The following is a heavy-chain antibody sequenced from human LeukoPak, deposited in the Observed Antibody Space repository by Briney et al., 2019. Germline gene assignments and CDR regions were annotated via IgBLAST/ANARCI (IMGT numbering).Heavy chain of an antibody. J-gene: IGHJ4*02. CDR1: GFTFSSYE. CDR3: AKASAMIVVVSKHFDY. CDR2: ISSSGSTI. V-gene: IGHV3-48*03. D-gene: IGHD3-22*01. Sequence: GGSLRLSCAASGFTFSSYEMNWVRRAPGKGLEWVSYISSSGSTIYYADSVKGRFTISRDNSKNTLYLQMNSLRAEDTAVYYCAKASAMIVVVSKHFDYWGQGTLVTVSS.